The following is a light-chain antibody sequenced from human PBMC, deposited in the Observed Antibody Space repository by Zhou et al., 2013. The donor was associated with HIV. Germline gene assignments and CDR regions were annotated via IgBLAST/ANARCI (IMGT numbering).Light chain of an antibody. CDR2: DTS. J-gene: IGKJ2*01. CDR3: QQYASSPQT. CDR1: QTVSTIH. V-gene: IGKV3-20*01. Sequence: EVVLTQSPDTLSLSPGERATLSCRATQTVSTIHLAWYQQRPGQAPRLLIYDTSNRAAGVPDRFSGSGSATDFTLTISGLEPEDSAVYYCQQYASSPQTFGQGTKVEIK.